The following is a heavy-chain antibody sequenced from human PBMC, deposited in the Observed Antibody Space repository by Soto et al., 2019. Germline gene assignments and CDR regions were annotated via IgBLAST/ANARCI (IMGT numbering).Heavy chain of an antibody. D-gene: IGHD1-26*01. J-gene: IGHJ6*02. CDR1: GGSTSTSSNY. CDR3: ARQVSGSYYLYYYYGMDV. Sequence: SETLSLTCTVSGGSTSTSSNYWGWLRQHPGKGLEWIGSIYYSGSTYYNPSLKSRVTTSVDTSKNQFSLKLSSVTAADTAVYYCARQVSGSYYLYYYYGMDVWGQGTTVT. CDR2: IYYSGST. V-gene: IGHV4-39*01.